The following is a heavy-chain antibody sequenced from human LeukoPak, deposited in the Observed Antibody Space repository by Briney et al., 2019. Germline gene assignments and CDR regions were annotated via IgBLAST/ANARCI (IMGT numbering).Heavy chain of an antibody. CDR1: GFTFSDYY. CDR2: ISSSGSTI. V-gene: IGHV3-11*04. D-gene: IGHD3-9*01. Sequence: PGGSLRLSCAASGFTFSDYYMSWIRRAPGKGLEWVSYISSSGSTIYYADSVKGRFTISRDNAKNSLYLQMNSLRAEDTAVYYCARDYDILTGYYSFDYWGQGTLVTVSS. J-gene: IGHJ4*02. CDR3: ARDYDILTGYYSFDY.